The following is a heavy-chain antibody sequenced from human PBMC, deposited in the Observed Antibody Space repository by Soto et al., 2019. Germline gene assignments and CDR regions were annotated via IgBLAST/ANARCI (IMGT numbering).Heavy chain of an antibody. V-gene: IGHV4-30-4*01. CDR1: GGSISSGDYY. D-gene: IGHD1-26*01. CDR2: IYYSGST. J-gene: IGHJ5*02. CDR3: ATQEVGGSYVYTFDP. Sequence: PSETLSLTCTVSGGSISSGDYYWSWIRQPPGKGLEWIGYIYYSGSTYYNPSLKSRVTISVDTSKNQFSLKLSSVTAADMAVYYCATQEVGGSYVYTFDPWGQGTLVTVSS.